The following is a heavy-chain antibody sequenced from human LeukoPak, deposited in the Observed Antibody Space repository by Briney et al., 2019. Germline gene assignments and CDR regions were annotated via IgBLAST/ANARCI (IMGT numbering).Heavy chain of an antibody. CDR2: ISWNSGSI. J-gene: IGHJ6*04. CDR1: GFTFDDYA. Sequence: PGRSLRLSCAASGFTFDDYAMHWVRQAPGKGLEWVSGISWNSGSIGYADSVKGRFTISRDNSKNTLYLQMNSLRAEDTAVYYCAKSFEMVRGVTDVWGRGTTVTISS. V-gene: IGHV3-9*01. CDR3: AKSFEMVRGVTDV. D-gene: IGHD3-10*01.